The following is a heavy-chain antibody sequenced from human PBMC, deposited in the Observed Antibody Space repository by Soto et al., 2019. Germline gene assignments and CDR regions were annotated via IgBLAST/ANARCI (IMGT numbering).Heavy chain of an antibody. D-gene: IGHD2-15*01. J-gene: IGHJ4*02. CDR3: ERGGDIVVVVAAMGY. CDR2: ISYDGSNK. Sequence: GGSLRLSCAASGFTFSSYAMHWVRQAPGKGLEWVAVISYDGSNKYYADSVKGRFTISRDNSKNTLYLQMNSLRAEDTAVYYCERGGDIVVVVAAMGYWGQGTLVTVYS. V-gene: IGHV3-30-3*01. CDR1: GFTFSSYA.